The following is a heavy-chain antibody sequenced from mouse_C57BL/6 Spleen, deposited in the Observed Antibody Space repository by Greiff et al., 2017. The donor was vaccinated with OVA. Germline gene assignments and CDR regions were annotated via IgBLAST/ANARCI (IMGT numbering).Heavy chain of an antibody. Sequence: EVKLVESGGDLVKPGGSLKLSCASSGFTFSRYGLSWFRPTPDTRLEWVATISSGGSYTSSPDSVKGRFTISRDTAKNTLYLQMSSLKAEDTAMYDCARQDTRDYARDYWGQGTSVTVSS. CDR1: GFTFSRYG. CDR3: ARQDTRDYARDY. V-gene: IGHV5-6*01. J-gene: IGHJ4*01. CDR2: ISSGGSYT.